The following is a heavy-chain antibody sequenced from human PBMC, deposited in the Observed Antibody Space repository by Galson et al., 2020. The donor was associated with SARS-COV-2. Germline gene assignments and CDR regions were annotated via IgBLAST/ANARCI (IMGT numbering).Heavy chain of an antibody. CDR2: IYYSGST. CDR1: GDSVSGGSYY. V-gene: IGHV4-61*01. CDR3: ARDAVAEGTGYFAGMDV. J-gene: IGHJ6*02. D-gene: IGHD6-25*01. Sequence: SETLSLTCTVSGDSVSGGSYYWSWIRQPPGKGLEWIGQIYYSGSTRYNPSLKRPVTISVDTSKNQFSLRLSSVTAADTALYYCARDAVAEGTGYFAGMDVWGQGTTVTVSS.